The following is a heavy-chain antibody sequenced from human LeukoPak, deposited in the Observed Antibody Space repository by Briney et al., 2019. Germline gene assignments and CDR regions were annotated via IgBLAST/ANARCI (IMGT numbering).Heavy chain of an antibody. CDR2: ISYDGSNK. D-gene: IGHD3-9*01. J-gene: IGHJ4*02. CDR1: GFTLSSYA. Sequence: GGSLRLSCAASGFTLSSYAMHWVRHAASKGIEWVAVISYDGSNKYYADSVKGRFTISRDNSKNTLYLQMNSLRAEDTAVYYCARSPTYYDTKPFDYWGQGTLVTVSS. CDR3: ARSPTYYDTKPFDY. V-gene: IGHV3-30*01.